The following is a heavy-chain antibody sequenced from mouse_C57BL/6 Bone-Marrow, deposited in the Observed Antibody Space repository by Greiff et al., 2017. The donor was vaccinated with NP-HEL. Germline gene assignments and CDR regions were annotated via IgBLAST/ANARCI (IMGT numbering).Heavy chain of an antibody. Sequence: VKLQESGPELVKPGASVKISCKASGYAFSSSWMTWVKQRPGQGLAWIGRIYPGDGDTYYNGKFKGKATLTADKSSSTAYMQLSSLTSEDSAVYYCARGLLDYGSSSFAYWGQGTLVTVSA. J-gene: IGHJ3*01. D-gene: IGHD1-1*01. CDR1: GYAFSSSW. V-gene: IGHV1-82*01. CDR3: ARGLLDYGSSSFAY. CDR2: IYPGDGDT.